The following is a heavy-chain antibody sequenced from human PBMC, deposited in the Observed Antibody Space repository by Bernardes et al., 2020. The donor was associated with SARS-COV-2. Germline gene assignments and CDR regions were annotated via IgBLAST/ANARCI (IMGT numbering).Heavy chain of an antibody. J-gene: IGHJ5*02. CDR3: ARQRADYDFRSGYYRRGNWFDP. CDR1: GGSISSYY. CDR2: IYYSGST. V-gene: IGHV4-59*08. Sequence: SETLSLTCTVSGGSISSYYWSWIRQPPGKGLEWIGYIYYSGSTNYNPSLKSRVTISVDTSKNQFSLKLSSVTAADTAVYYCARQRADYDFRSGYYRRGNWFDPWGQGTLVTVSS. D-gene: IGHD3-3*01.